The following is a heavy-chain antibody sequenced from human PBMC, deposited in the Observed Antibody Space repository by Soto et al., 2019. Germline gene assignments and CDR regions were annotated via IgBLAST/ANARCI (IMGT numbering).Heavy chain of an antibody. Sequence: SGPTLVNPTQTLTLTCTFSGFSLYSAAVGVGVGWIRQPPGKALEWLALIYWKDEKRYNPGLKSRLTITKDTSKNQVVLTMTDLDPVDTATYFCAHRYGGNYYRWYFDSWGQGTLVTVSS. D-gene: IGHD1-26*01. J-gene: IGHJ4*02. CDR1: GFSLYSAAVGVG. V-gene: IGHV2-5*01. CDR3: AHRYGGNYYRWYFDS. CDR2: IYWKDEK.